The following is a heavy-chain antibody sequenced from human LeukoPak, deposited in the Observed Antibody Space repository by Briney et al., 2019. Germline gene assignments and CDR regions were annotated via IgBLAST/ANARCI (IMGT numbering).Heavy chain of an antibody. CDR1: GYTFTDYH. J-gene: IGHJ4*02. D-gene: IGHD5-24*01. Sequence: ASVKVSCTASGYTFTDYHLHWVRQAPGQGLEWMGWINPNSGGTNYAQTFQGRVTMTRDTSITTAYLELSRLRSDDTAVYYCARIGYNHYFDYWGQGTLVTVSS. V-gene: IGHV1-2*02. CDR3: ARIGYNHYFDY. CDR2: INPNSGGT.